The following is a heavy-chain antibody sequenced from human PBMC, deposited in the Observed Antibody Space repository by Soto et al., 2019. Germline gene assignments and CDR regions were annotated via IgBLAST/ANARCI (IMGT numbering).Heavy chain of an antibody. CDR1: GYTFTSYD. Sequence: ASVKVSCKASGYTFTSYDINWVRQATGQGLEWMGWMSPNSGNTGYAQKFQGRVTMTRNTSISTAYMELSSLRSEDTAVYYCARAAAAGNWFDPWGQGTLVTVSS. CDR3: ARAAAAGNWFDP. CDR2: MSPNSGNT. J-gene: IGHJ5*02. D-gene: IGHD6-13*01. V-gene: IGHV1-8*01.